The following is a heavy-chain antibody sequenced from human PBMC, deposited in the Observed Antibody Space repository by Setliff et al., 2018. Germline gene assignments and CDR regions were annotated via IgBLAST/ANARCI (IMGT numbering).Heavy chain of an antibody. V-gene: IGHV3-53*01. CDR2: IGHDDIT. Sequence: PGGSLRLSCAASGLSFRDHFMDWVRQAPGKGLEWISLIGHDDITYYADSVKGRFTVSRDDSKNTAYLQVNSLKTEDTAVYYCAAAPAGSDVFDMWGQGTMVTVSS. CDR1: GLSFRDHF. CDR3: AAAPAGSDVFDM. J-gene: IGHJ3*02. D-gene: IGHD6-13*01.